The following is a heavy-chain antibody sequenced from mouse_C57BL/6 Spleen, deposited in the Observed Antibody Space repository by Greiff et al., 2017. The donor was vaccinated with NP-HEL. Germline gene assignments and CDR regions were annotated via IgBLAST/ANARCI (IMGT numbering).Heavy chain of an antibody. V-gene: IGHV1-69*01. Sequence: QVQLQQPGAELVMPGASVKLSCKASGYTFTSYWMHWVKQRPGQGLEWIGEIDPSDSYTNYNQKFKGKSTLTVDKSSSTAYMQLSSLTSEDSAVYYCARDTTVAFGDWGQGTTLTVAS. CDR2: IDPSDSYT. CDR3: ARDTTVAFGD. CDR1: GYTFTSYW. D-gene: IGHD1-1*01. J-gene: IGHJ2*01.